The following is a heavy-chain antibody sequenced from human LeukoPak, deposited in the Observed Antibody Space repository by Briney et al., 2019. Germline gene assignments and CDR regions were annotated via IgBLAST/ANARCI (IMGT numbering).Heavy chain of an antibody. CDR3: AQPLSGGLAVTADWFHP. Sequence: GGSLRLSCAASGYALSVYAMSWLRQPPGKGLEWVSTINANSGTTSYAASVRGRFTISRDNSKNTLYLQLNTLRADDTATYYCAQPLSGGLAVTADWFHPWGQGTLVVVSS. J-gene: IGHJ5*01. V-gene: IGHV3-23*01. D-gene: IGHD6-19*01. CDR1: GYALSVYA. CDR2: INANSGTT.